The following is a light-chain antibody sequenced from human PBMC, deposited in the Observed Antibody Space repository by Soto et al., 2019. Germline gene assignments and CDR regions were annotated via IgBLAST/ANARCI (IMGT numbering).Light chain of an antibody. Sequence: IVLTQSPGTLSLSPGERATLSCRASQSVGSGYLAWYQQKPGQAPRLLIYGASIRATGIPDRFTGSGSGTHFTLTISRLEPEDFALYYCQQYTTSPFTFGPGTKGDVK. CDR1: QSVGSGY. CDR2: GAS. CDR3: QQYTTSPFT. V-gene: IGKV3-20*01. J-gene: IGKJ3*01.